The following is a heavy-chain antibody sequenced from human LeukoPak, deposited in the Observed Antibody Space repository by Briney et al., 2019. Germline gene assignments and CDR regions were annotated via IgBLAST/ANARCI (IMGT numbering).Heavy chain of an antibody. Sequence: GGSLRLSCAASGFTFSSYGMHWVRQAPGKGLEWVAVIWYDGSNKYYADSVKGRFTISRDNSKNTLYLQMNSLRAEDTAVYYCARGIAVAGQFDYWGQGTLVTVSS. CDR3: ARGIAVAGQFDY. CDR2: IWYDGSNK. D-gene: IGHD6-19*01. V-gene: IGHV3-33*01. J-gene: IGHJ4*02. CDR1: GFTFSSYG.